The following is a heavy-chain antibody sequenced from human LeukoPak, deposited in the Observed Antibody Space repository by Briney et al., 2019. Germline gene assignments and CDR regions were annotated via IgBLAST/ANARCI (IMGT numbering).Heavy chain of an antibody. CDR1: GFTFSSYD. J-gene: IGHJ3*02. D-gene: IGHD2-2*01. V-gene: IGHV3-48*03. Sequence: PGGSLRLSCAASGFTFSSYDMNWVRQAPGKGLERVSYIDSSGSTIYADSVKGRFTISRDNARNSLYLQMNSLRAEDTAVYYCARGGYCSSALCYLWNAFDIWGQGTKVTVSS. CDR2: IDSSGSTI. CDR3: ARGGYCSSALCYLWNAFDI.